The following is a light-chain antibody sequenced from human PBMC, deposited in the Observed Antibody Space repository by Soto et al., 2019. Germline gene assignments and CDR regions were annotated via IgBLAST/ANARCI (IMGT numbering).Light chain of an antibody. V-gene: IGLV2-11*01. Sequence: QSALTQPRSVSGSPGQSVTISCTGTSSDVGGYNYVSWYQHHPTKAPKLMIYAVSKRPSGVPDRFSGSKSGNTASLTISGLQAEDEADYYRCSYAATYILFGTGTKLTVL. J-gene: IGLJ1*01. CDR3: CSYAATYIL. CDR1: SSDVGGYNY. CDR2: AVS.